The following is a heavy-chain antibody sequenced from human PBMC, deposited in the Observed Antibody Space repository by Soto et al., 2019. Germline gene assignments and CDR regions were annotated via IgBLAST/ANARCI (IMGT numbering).Heavy chain of an antibody. CDR1: GDSINSYY. J-gene: IGHJ4*02. V-gene: IGHV4-4*07. CDR2: ISTSGST. CDR3: ARVGVAGSLEYFDY. D-gene: IGHD6-19*01. Sequence: AETLSLTCTVSGDSINSYYWSWIRQPAGKGLEWIGRISTSGSTKYNPSLKSRVTMPIGTSKNQFSLKLSSVTAADTAVYYCARVGVAGSLEYFDYWGQGSLVTVSS.